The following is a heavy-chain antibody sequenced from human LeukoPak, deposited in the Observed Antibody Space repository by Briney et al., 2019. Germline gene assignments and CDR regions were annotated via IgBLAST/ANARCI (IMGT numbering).Heavy chain of an antibody. D-gene: IGHD3-10*01. CDR2: ISSSSSYI. CDR1: GFTFSSYS. V-gene: IGHV3-21*01. CDR3: ARDRSTMVRGAHYFDY. Sequence: PGGTLRLSCAASGFTFSSYSMNWVRQAPGKGLEWVSSISSSSSYIYYADSVKGRFTISRDNAKNSLYLQMKSLRAEDTAVYYCARDRSTMVRGAHYFDYWGQGTLVTVSS. J-gene: IGHJ4*02.